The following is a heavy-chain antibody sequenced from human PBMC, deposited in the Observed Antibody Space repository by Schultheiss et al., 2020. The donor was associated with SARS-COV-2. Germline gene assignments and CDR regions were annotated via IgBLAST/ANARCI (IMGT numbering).Heavy chain of an antibody. D-gene: IGHD6-13*01. CDR1: GGSFSGYY. J-gene: IGHJ4*02. Sequence: SETLSLTCAVYGGSFSGYYWSWVRQPPGKGLEWIGSIYYSGSTYYNPSLKSRVTISVDTSKNQFSLKLSSVTAADTAVYYCARGTYSSSWYGSLQFDYWGQGTLVTVSS. CDR2: IYYSGST. CDR3: ARGTYSSSWYGSLQFDY. V-gene: IGHV4-34*01.